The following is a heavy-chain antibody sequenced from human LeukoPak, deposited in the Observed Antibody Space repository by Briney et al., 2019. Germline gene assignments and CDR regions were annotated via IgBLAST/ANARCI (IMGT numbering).Heavy chain of an antibody. CDR3: ARHAGDWSYYYYYMDV. V-gene: IGHV4-39*01. CDR1: GGSITNYY. J-gene: IGHJ6*03. Sequence: PSETLSLTCTVSGGSITNYYWSWIRQPPGKGLEWIGSIYYSGSTYYNPSLKSRVTISVDTSKSQFSLKLSSVTAAVTAVYYCARHAGDWSYYYYYMDVWGKGTTVTISS. D-gene: IGHD3/OR15-3a*01. CDR2: IYYSGST.